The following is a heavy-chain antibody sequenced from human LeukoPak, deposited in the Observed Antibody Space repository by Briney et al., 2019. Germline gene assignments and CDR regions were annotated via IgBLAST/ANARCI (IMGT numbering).Heavy chain of an antibody. J-gene: IGHJ6*03. CDR3: ARRHDSYYYYYIDV. Sequence: ASETLSLTCAVSGYSISNGYYWVWIRQPPGRGLEWIGSLYHSDSAYYNTSLRSRVSMSVDTSKNQFSLTLSFVTAADTAVYYCARRHDSYYYYYIDVWGSGTTVTVSS. CDR1: GYSISNGYY. V-gene: IGHV4-38-2*01. CDR2: LYHSDSA.